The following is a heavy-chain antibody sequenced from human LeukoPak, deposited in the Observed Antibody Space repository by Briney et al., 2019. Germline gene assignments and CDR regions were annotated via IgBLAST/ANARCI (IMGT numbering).Heavy chain of an antibody. Sequence: PGGSLRLSCAASGFTFDKYWMSWVRQAPGKGLEWVASIKHDGSEEYYVDSVRGLFTISRDNTKSSLYLQMNSLRAEDTAVYYCATDRGWRTSGYYLYYFESWGQGTLVTVSS. D-gene: IGHD3-3*01. V-gene: IGHV3-7*01. CDR3: ATDRGWRTSGYYLYYFES. J-gene: IGHJ4*02. CDR1: GFTFDKYW. CDR2: IKHDGSEE.